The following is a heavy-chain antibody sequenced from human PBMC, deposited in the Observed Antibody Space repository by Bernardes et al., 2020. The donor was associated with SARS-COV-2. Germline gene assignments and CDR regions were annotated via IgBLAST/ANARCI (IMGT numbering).Heavy chain of an antibody. V-gene: IGHV4-59*01. CDR3: SRDRRNYYDSSGYYLALGGMDV. CDR2: IYYSGST. J-gene: IGHJ6*02. Sequence: SETLSLTCTVSGGSISSYYWSWIRQPPGQGLEWIGYIYYSGSTNYNPSLKSRVTISVDTSKSQFSLKLSSVTAADTAVYYCSRDRRNYYDSSGYYLALGGMDVWGQGTTVTVSS. D-gene: IGHD3-22*01. CDR1: GGSISSYY.